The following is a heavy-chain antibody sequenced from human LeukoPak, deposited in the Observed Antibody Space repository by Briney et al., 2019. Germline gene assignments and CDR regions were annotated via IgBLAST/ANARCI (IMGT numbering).Heavy chain of an antibody. D-gene: IGHD3-22*01. J-gene: IGHJ3*02. CDR3: AKESTSYYYDSSGYFDAFDI. Sequence: PGGSLRLSCAASGFSVSSNYMSWVRQAPGKGLEWVSVIYSGGSAYYADSVKGRFTISRDNSKNTLYLQMNRLRAEDTAVYYCAKESTSYYYDSSGYFDAFDIWGQGTMVTVSS. CDR1: GFSVSSNY. CDR2: IYSGGSA. V-gene: IGHV3-53*01.